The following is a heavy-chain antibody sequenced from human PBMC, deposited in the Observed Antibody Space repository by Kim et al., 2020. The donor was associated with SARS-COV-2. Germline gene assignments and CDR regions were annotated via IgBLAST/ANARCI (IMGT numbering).Heavy chain of an antibody. J-gene: IGHJ6*02. Sequence: GGSLRLSCAASGFTFSSYAMHWVRQAPGKGLEWVAVISYDGSNKYYADSVKGRFTISRDNSKNTLYLQMNSLRAEDTAVYYCARDLGSSWYMGIDYYYYYGMDVWGQGTTVTVSS. V-gene: IGHV3-30-3*01. CDR2: ISYDGSNK. CDR1: GFTFSSYA. D-gene: IGHD6-13*01. CDR3: ARDLGSSWYMGIDYYYYYGMDV.